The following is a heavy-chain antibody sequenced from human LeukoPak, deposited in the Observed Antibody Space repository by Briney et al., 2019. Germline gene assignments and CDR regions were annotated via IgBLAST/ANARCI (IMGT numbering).Heavy chain of an antibody. CDR1: GFTFSSYA. J-gene: IGHJ6*03. CDR2: ISGSGGGT. Sequence: GGSLRLSCAASGFTFSSYAMSWVRQAPGKGLEWVSAISGSGGGTYYADSVKGRFTISRDNSKNTLYLQMNSLRAEDTAVYYCAKAAEPYYYYYMDVWGKGTTVTVSS. V-gene: IGHV3-23*01. D-gene: IGHD1-14*01. CDR3: AKAAEPYYYYYMDV.